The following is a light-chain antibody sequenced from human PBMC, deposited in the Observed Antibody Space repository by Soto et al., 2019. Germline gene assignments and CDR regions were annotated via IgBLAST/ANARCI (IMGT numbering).Light chain of an antibody. CDR2: WAS. CDR1: QSVLYSSNNKNY. J-gene: IGKJ4*01. CDR3: QKYYSTLVT. V-gene: IGKV4-1*01. Sequence: DIVMTQSPDSLAVSLGERATINCKSSQSVLYSSNNKNYLAWYQQKPGQPPKLLIYWASTRESGVPDRFSGSGSGTDFTLTISSLQAEDVAVYYCQKYYSTLVTFGGGTKVEIK.